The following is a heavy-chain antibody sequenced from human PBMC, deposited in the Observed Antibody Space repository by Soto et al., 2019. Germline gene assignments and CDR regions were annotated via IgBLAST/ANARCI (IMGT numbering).Heavy chain of an antibody. Sequence: SVKVSCKASGGTFSSYAISWVRQAPGQGLEWMGGIIPIFGTANYAQKFQGRVTITADESTSTAYMELSGLRSEDTAVYYCARGKDIYNWFDPWGQGTLVTVSS. CDR2: IIPIFGTA. CDR1: GGTFSSYA. V-gene: IGHV1-69*13. D-gene: IGHD2-15*01. J-gene: IGHJ5*02. CDR3: ARGKDIYNWFDP.